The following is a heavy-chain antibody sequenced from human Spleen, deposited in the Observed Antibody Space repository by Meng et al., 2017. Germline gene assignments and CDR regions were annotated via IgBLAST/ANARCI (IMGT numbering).Heavy chain of an antibody. J-gene: IGHJ4*02. V-gene: IGHV1-18*04. CDR2: ISAYNGHT. D-gene: IGHD2-2*01. Sequence: ASVKVSCKPSGYNFPDYYIHWVRRAPGQGLEWMGWISAYNGHTDYAQNLQGRVTMTTDTSTSTAYMELRSLRSDDTAVYYCARGARSSLPDYWGQGTLVTVSS. CDR3: ARGARSSLPDY. CDR1: GYNFPDYY.